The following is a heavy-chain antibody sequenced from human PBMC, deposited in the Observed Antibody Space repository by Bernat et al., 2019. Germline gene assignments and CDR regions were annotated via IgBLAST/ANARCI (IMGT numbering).Heavy chain of an antibody. V-gene: IGHV4-4*02. Sequence: QVQLQESGPGLVKPSGTLSLTCAVSGGSISSSNWWSWVRQPPGKGLECIGAISHSGSTNYNPPLKSRVTISEDKAKNPFSRKLSSVTAAETAVYYCARVGMSGYSYGYACYYYYGMDVWGQGTTVTVSS. J-gene: IGHJ6*02. CDR2: ISHSGST. D-gene: IGHD5-18*01. CDR3: ARVGMSGYSYGYACYYYYGMDV. CDR1: GGSISSSNW.